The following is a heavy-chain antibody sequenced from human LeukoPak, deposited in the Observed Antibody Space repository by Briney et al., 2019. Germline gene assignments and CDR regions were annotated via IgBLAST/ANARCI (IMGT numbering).Heavy chain of an antibody. V-gene: IGHV1-24*01. CDR2: FDPEDGET. Sequence: ASVKVSCKVSGYTLTELSMHWVRQAPGKGLEWMGGFDPEDGETNYAQKFQGRVTMTEDTSTDTAYMELSSPRSEDTAVYYCATDKPSGVIWSGYYFVRRAFDIWGQGTMVTVSS. CDR3: ATDKPSGVIWSGYYFVRRAFDI. D-gene: IGHD3-3*01. CDR1: GYTLTELS. J-gene: IGHJ3*02.